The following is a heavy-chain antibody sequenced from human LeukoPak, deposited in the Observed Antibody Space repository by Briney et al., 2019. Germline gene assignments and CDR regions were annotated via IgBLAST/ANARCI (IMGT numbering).Heavy chain of an antibody. V-gene: IGHV4-31*03. CDR1: GGSIINGGYY. J-gene: IGHJ4*02. CDR2: TYYSGNA. D-gene: IGHD6-19*01. Sequence: PSETLSLTCTVSGGSIINGGYYWSWIRQRPGEGLEWIGYTYYSGNAYYNPSLRSRVTISVDTSRNQFSLKLNSVTVADTAVYYCARAGYSSGSYYFDYWGQGTLVTVSS. CDR3: ARAGYSSGSYYFDY.